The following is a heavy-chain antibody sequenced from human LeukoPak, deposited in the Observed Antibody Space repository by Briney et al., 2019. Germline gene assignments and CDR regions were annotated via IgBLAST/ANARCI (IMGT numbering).Heavy chain of an antibody. CDR1: GGSISSYY. D-gene: IGHD3-16*01. V-gene: IGHV4-59*01. J-gene: IGHJ2*01. CDR3: ARDLTGPSNWYFDL. Sequence: SETLSLTCTVSGGSISSYYWSRIRQPPGKGLEWIGYIYYSGSTNCNPSLKSRVTISVDTSKNQFSLKLSSVTAADTAVYYCARDLTGPSNWYFDLWGRGTLVTVSS. CDR2: IYYSGST.